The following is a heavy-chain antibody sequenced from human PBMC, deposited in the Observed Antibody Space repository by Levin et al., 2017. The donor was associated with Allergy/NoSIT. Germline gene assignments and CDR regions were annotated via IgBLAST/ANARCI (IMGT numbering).Heavy chain of an antibody. D-gene: IGHD3-9*01. J-gene: IGHJ4*02. CDR1: GFTFSSYA. V-gene: IGHV3-23*01. CDR2: ISGSGGST. Sequence: GESLKISCAASGFTFSSYAMSWVRQAPGKGLEWVSAISGSGGSTYYADSVKGRFTISRDNSKNTLYLQMNSLRAEDTAVYYCAKVGDYDILTGYFTFDYWGQGTLVTVSS. CDR3: AKVGDYDILTGYFTFDY.